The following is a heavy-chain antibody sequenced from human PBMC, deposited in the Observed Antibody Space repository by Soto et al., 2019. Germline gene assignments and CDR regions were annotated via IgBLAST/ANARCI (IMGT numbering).Heavy chain of an antibody. J-gene: IGHJ4*02. V-gene: IGHV3-74*01. Sequence: PGGSLRLSCAASGFTFSSYWMHWVRQAPGKGLVWVSRINTDGSSTSYADSVKGRFTISRDNAKTTLYLQMNSLTAEDTAVYFCARGETRHSSSSGYWGQGTLVTVSS. CDR3: ARGETRHSSSSGY. CDR1: GFTFSSYW. D-gene: IGHD6-6*01. CDR2: INTDGSST.